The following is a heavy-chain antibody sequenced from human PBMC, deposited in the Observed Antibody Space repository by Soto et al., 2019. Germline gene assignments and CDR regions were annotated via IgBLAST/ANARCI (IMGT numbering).Heavy chain of an antibody. J-gene: IGHJ5*02. CDR1: GGSISSGGDS. D-gene: IGHD3-10*01. Sequence: SETLSLTCAVSGGSISSGGDSWSWIRQPPGKGLEWIGYIYHSGSTYYNPSLKSRVTISVDRSKNQFSLKLSSVTAADTAVYYCAREYYYGSGSITTNWFDPWGQGTLVTVSS. CDR3: AREYYYGSGSITTNWFDP. V-gene: IGHV4-30-2*01. CDR2: IYHSGST.